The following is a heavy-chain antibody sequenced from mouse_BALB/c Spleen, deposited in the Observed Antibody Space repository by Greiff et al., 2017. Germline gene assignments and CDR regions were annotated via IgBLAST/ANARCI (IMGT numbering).Heavy chain of an antibody. Sequence: VQLQQTGPELVKPGASVKISCKASGYSFTDYIMLWVKQSHGKSLEWIGNINPYYGSTSYNLKFKGKDTLTVDKSSSTAYMQLNSLTSEDSAVYYCARADYGYEAYWGQGTLVTVSA. CDR1: GYSFTDYI. CDR3: ARADYGYEAY. CDR2: INPYYGST. J-gene: IGHJ3*01. V-gene: IGHV1-39*01. D-gene: IGHD1-2*01.